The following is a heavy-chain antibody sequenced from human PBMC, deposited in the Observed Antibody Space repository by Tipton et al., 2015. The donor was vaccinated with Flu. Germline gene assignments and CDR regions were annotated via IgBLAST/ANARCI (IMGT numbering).Heavy chain of an antibody. CDR2: IKQDGSEK. Sequence: SLRLSCAASGFTFSSYAMSWVRQAPGKGLEWVANIKQDGSEKYYVDSVKGRFTISRDNAKNSLYLQMNSLRAEDTAVYYCARDSGVSQDAFDIWGQGTMVPVSS. D-gene: IGHD3-10*01. J-gene: IGHJ3*02. CDR1: GFTFSSYA. V-gene: IGHV3-7*03. CDR3: ARDSGVSQDAFDI.